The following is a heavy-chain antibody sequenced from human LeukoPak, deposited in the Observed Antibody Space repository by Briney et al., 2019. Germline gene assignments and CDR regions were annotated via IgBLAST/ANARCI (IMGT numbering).Heavy chain of an antibody. CDR3: AHISSSWTDY. J-gene: IGHJ4*02. V-gene: IGHV3-33*01. CDR2: IWYDGGNK. D-gene: IGHD6-13*01. Sequence: PGGSLRLACAASGSTFSNYGMHWVRQAPGKGLEWVAVIWYDGGNKYYANSVKGRFTISGDNSKNTLYLQMNSLRAEDTAVYYCAHISSSWTDYWGQGTLVTVSS. CDR1: GSTFSNYG.